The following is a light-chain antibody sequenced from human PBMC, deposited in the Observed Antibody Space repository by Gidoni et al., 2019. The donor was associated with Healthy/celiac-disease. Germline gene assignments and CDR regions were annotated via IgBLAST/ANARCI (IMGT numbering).Light chain of an antibody. CDR2: KAS. V-gene: IGKV1-5*03. CDR3: QQYNSYRVG. J-gene: IGKJ1*01. CDR1: QSLSSW. Sequence: DIQMSQSPPTLSASVVDRFTITCRASQSLSSWLAWYQQKPGKAPKLLIYKASSLGSGVPSRCSGSGSGTEFTLTISSLQQDDFATYYCQQYNSYRVGFGQGTKVEIK.